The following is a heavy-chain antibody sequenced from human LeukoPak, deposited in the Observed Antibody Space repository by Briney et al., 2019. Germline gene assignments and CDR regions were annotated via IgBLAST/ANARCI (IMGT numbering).Heavy chain of an antibody. CDR3: ARVSVTTGLAFDI. Sequence: SETLSLTCTVSGGSISSGGYYWSWIRQHPGKGLEWIGYIYYSGSTYYNPSLKSRVTISVDTSKNQFSLKLSSVTAADTAVYYCARVSVTTGLAFDIWGQGTMVTVSS. J-gene: IGHJ3*02. V-gene: IGHV4-31*03. CDR2: IYYSGST. CDR1: GGSISSGGYY. D-gene: IGHD4-17*01.